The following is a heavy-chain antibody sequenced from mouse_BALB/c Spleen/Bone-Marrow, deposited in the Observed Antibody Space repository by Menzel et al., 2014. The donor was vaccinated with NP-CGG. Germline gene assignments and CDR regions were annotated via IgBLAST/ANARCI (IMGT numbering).Heavy chain of an antibody. Sequence: VQLQQSGAELVKPGASAKLSCTASGFNIKDTYMHWVKQRPEQGLEWIGRIDPANGNTKYDPKFQGKATITADTSSNTAYLQLSSLTSEDTAVYYCARSRWLGAMDYWGQGTSVTVSS. CDR1: GFNIKDTY. D-gene: IGHD1-1*02. CDR2: IDPANGNT. CDR3: ARSRWLGAMDY. J-gene: IGHJ4*01. V-gene: IGHV14-3*02.